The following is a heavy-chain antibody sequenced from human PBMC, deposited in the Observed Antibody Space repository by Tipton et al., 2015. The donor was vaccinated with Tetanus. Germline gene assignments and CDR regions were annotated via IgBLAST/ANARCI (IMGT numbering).Heavy chain of an antibody. J-gene: IGHJ4*02. D-gene: IGHD4-11*01. CDR3: ARLASYSNHLDA. CDR1: GGSVSNGSYY. CDR2: IYESGTT. Sequence: TLSLTCTVSGGSVSNGSYYWNWIRQPPGKGLEWIGYIYESGTTHYNPSLKSRVTLSVDTSNNQFSLKLNSVTAADTAVYYCARLASYSNHLDAWGQGALVTVSS. V-gene: IGHV4-30-4*08.